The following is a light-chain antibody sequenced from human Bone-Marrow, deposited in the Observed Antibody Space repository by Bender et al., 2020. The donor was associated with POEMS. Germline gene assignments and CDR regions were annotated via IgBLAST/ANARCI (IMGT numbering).Light chain of an antibody. CDR3: QSYDSSLSGSV. V-gene: IGLV1-40*01. J-gene: IGLJ3*02. CDR1: SSNIGASYD. Sequence: QSVLTQPPSVSGAPGQRVTISCTGSSSNIGASYDVNWYQKLPGTAPKLLIYGNINRPSGVADRFSGSKFGTSASLAITGLQAEDESDYYCQSYDSSLSGSVFGGGTELTVL. CDR2: GNI.